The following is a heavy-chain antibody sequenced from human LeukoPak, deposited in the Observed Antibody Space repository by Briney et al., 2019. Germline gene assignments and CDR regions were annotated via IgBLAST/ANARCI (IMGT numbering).Heavy chain of an antibody. CDR2: IYYSGST. D-gene: IGHD6-13*01. Sequence: SETLSLTCTVSGGSISSSTYYWGWIRQPPGKGLEWIASIYYSGSTFYNPSLKSRVTISVDTSKNQFSLKLSSVTSADTAVYYCARGPDYSSSYAANWFDPWGQGTLVTVSS. CDR1: GGSISSSTYY. V-gene: IGHV4-39*01. J-gene: IGHJ5*02. CDR3: ARGPDYSSSYAANWFDP.